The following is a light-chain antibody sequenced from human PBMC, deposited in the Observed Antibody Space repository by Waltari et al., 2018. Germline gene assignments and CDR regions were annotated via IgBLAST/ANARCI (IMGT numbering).Light chain of an antibody. CDR3: QQSYRTPRT. CDR2: DAS. CDR1: QNINTY. V-gene: IGKV1-39*01. Sequence: DIQMTQSPSSLSASVGDRVTITCRASQNINTYLNWYQQQPGKAPKLLIYDASTLQSVVPSTFSGSASGTDFTLTIRSLQSEDFATYYCQQSYRTPRTFGQGTKVEV. J-gene: IGKJ1*01.